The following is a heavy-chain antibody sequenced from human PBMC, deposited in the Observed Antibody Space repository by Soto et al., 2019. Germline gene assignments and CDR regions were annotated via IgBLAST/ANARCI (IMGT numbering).Heavy chain of an antibody. V-gene: IGHV3-30-3*01. CDR1: GFIFSSYA. CDR2: ISNNGINK. Sequence: QVQLVESGGGVVQPGRSLRLSCAASGFIFSSYALHWVRQAPGKGLEWVAVISNNGINKYYADSVKGRFTISRDNSKNTLYLQMNSLRAEDTAVYYCARDVLQIAWELLSTPDYWGQGTLVTVSS. J-gene: IGHJ4*02. D-gene: IGHD1-26*01. CDR3: ARDVLQIAWELLSTPDY.